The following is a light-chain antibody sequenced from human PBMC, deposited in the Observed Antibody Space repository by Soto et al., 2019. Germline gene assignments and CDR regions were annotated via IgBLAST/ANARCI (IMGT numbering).Light chain of an antibody. CDR2: AAI. V-gene: IGKV1-39*01. CDR3: QQTYIISRT. CDR1: QSISTY. Sequence: DIHITQSPSSLSAPVGDKITITCRASQSISTYLNWYQQKPGKAPKLLIFAAISLQSGVPSRFSGRGSGTDFTLTISSLQPEDFATYSCQQTYIISRTFGQGTKVDIK. J-gene: IGKJ1*01.